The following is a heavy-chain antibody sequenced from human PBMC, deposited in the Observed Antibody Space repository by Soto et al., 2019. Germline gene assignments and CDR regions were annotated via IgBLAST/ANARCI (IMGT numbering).Heavy chain of an antibody. D-gene: IGHD6-19*01. Sequence: QITLKESGPTLVKPTQTLTLTCTFSGFSLSTSGVGVGWIRQPPGKALEWLALIYWDDDKRYSPSLKSRLTITNDTSKNQVVLTMTNMDPVDTATYYCAHSETIAVAGKYGLDVWGQGTTVTVSS. CDR3: AHSETIAVAGKYGLDV. CDR1: GFSLSTSGVG. J-gene: IGHJ6*02. CDR2: IYWDDDK. V-gene: IGHV2-5*02.